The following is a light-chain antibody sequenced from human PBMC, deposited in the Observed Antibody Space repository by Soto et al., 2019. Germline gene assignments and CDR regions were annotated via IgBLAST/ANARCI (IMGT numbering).Light chain of an antibody. CDR2: GAS. CDR3: QKYGNSPRT. Sequence: EFVLTQSPGTLSLSPGERATLSCRASQSISTSQLAWYQHRPGQAPRLLIYGASSRATGIPDRFSGSGSGTDFTLTISRLEPEDFAMYYCQKYGNSPRTFGQGTKVEV. V-gene: IGKV3-20*01. J-gene: IGKJ1*01. CDR1: QSISTSQ.